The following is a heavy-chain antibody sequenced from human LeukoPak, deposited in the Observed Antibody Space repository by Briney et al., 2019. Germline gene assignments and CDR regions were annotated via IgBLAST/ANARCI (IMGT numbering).Heavy chain of an antibody. J-gene: IGHJ4*02. V-gene: IGHV3-48*03. D-gene: IGHD3-22*01. CDR2: ISSSDSTI. CDR3: ARGYYDSSGYYYFDY. Sequence: QTGGSLRLSCAASGFTFSTYEMNWVRQAPGKGLEWVSYISSSDSTIYYADSVKGRFTISRDNAKNSLYLQMNSLRAEDTAVYYCARGYYDSSGYYYFDYWGQGTPVTVSS. CDR1: GFTFSTYE.